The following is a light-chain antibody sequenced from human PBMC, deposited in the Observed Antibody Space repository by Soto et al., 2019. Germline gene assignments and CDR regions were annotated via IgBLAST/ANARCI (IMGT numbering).Light chain of an antibody. Sequence: QSALTQPPSASGSPGQSVTISCTGTSSDVGGYNYVSWYQQHAGKAPKLMIYEVTKRPSGVPDRFSVSRSGNTASLTVSGLQAEDEADYYCSSYAGSNNVVFGGGTQLTVL. CDR1: SSDVGGYNY. J-gene: IGLJ2*01. CDR2: EVT. CDR3: SSYAGSNNVV. V-gene: IGLV2-8*01.